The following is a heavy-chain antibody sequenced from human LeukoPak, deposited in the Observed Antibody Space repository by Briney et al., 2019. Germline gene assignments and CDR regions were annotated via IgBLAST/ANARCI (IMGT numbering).Heavy chain of an antibody. Sequence: ASVKVSCKASGYTFTSYHMHWVRQAPGQGLGWMGIINPSGGSTSYAQKFQGRVTMTRDTSTSTVYMELSSLRSEDTAVYYCARQTYYDFWSGYYRGYFDYWGQGTLVTVSS. V-gene: IGHV1-46*01. CDR1: GYTFTSYH. CDR2: INPSGGST. CDR3: ARQTYYDFWSGYYRGYFDY. J-gene: IGHJ4*02. D-gene: IGHD3-3*01.